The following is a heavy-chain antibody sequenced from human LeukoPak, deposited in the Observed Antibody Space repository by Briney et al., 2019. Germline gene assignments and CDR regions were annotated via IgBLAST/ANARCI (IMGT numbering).Heavy chain of an antibody. CDR1: GGSISSGDYY. CDR2: IYYSGST. CDR3: ARDWVVLLSFGELSHGMDV. V-gene: IGHV4-30-4*01. Sequence: PSETLSLTCTVSGGSISSGDYYWSWIRQPPGKGLEWIVYIYYSGSTYYNPSLKSRVTISVDTSKNQFSLKLSSVTAADTAVYYCARDWVVLLSFGELSHGMDVWGKGTTVTVSS. D-gene: IGHD3-10*01. J-gene: IGHJ6*04.